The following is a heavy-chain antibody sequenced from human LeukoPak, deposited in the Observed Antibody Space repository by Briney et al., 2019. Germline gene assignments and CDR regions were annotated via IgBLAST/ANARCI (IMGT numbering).Heavy chain of an antibody. CDR2: IYYSGST. CDR3: ARELLGSGNYYAFDI. D-gene: IGHD3-10*01. CDR1: GGSISSSSYY. V-gene: IGHV4-39*07. Sequence: SETLSLTCTVSGGSISSSSYYWGWIRQPPGKGLEWIGSIYYSGSTYYNPSLKSRVTISVDTSKNQFSLKLSSVTAADTAVYYCARELLGSGNYYAFDIWGQGTMVTVS. J-gene: IGHJ3*02.